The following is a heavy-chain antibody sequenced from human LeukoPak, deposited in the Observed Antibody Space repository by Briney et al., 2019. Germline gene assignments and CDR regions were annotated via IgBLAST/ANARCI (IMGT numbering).Heavy chain of an antibody. Sequence: GESLKISCEGSGCSFSNYWIGWVRQMPGKGLERIGIIYPGDYETRYSPSFQGLVTISVDKSISTAYLQWSSLKASDTAMYYCAIPPGYCGNDCSFDHWGQGTLVTVSS. V-gene: IGHV5-51*01. CDR2: IYPGDYET. D-gene: IGHD2-21*02. CDR1: GCSFSNYW. J-gene: IGHJ4*02. CDR3: AIPPGYCGNDCSFDH.